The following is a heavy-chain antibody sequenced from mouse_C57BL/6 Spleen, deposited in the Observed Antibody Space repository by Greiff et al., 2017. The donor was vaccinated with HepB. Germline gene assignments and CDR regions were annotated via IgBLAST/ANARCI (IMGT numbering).Heavy chain of an antibody. CDR1: GYTFTDYE. J-gene: IGHJ2*01. CDR2: IDPETGGT. V-gene: IGHV1-15*01. CDR3: TRLRRSLDY. D-gene: IGHD1-1*01. Sequence: QVQLQQSGAELVRPGASVTLSCKASGYTFTDYEMHWVKQTPVHGLEWIGAIDPETGGTAYNQKFKGKAILTADKSSSTAYMELRSLTSEDTAVYYCTRLRRSLDYWGQGTPLTVSS.